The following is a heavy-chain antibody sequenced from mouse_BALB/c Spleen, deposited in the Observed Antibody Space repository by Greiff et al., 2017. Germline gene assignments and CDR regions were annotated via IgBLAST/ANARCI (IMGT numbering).Heavy chain of an antibody. V-gene: IGHV2-9-2*01. CDR3: VRGGHAMDY. Sequence: QVQLKQSGPGLVAPSQSLSITCTVSGFSLTSYDISWIRQPPGKGLEWLGVIWTGGGTNYNSAFMSRLSISKDNSKSQVFLKMNSLQTDDTAIYYCVRGGHAMDYWGQGTSVTVSS. CDR2: IWTGGGT. D-gene: IGHD3-3*01. J-gene: IGHJ4*01. CDR1: GFSLTSYD.